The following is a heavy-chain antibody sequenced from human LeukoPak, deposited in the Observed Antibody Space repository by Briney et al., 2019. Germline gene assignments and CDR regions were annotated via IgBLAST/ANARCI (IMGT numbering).Heavy chain of an antibody. CDR1: GFTFSSYG. D-gene: IGHD4-23*01. CDR3: AKDPSGGYFDY. V-gene: IGHV3-30*02. J-gene: IGHJ4*02. CDR2: IWYDGSNK. Sequence: PGGSLRLSCAASGFTFSSYGMHWVRQAPGKGLEWVAVIWYDGSNKYYADSVKGRFTISRDNSKNTLYLQMNSLRAEDTAVYYCAKDPSGGYFDYWGQGTLVTVSS.